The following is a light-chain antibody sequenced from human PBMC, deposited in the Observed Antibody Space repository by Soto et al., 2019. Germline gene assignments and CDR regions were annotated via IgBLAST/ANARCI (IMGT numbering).Light chain of an antibody. Sequence: DIQITQSPSSLFASVGDRVTITCRASQSIGRSLNWNQQKPGKAPSLLISTTTTLQSEVPSRFSGSGSGTDFTLTITSLHPEDFATDYCQQTYSTLFTFGPGTKVDIK. J-gene: IGKJ3*01. V-gene: IGKV1-39*01. CDR3: QQTYSTLFT. CDR1: QSIGRS. CDR2: TTT.